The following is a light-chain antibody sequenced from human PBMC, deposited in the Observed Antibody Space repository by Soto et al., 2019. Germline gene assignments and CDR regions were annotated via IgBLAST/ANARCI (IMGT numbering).Light chain of an antibody. CDR1: QSVSSN. CDR2: SAS. CDR3: QQYNNWQYT. Sequence: EIVMTQSPATLSVSPGERATLSCRASQSVSSNLAWYQQKPGQAPRLLIYSASTRATGIPARFSGSGSGTEFTLTISSLQSEDFAVYYCQQYNNWQYTFGQGTKLEIK. V-gene: IGKV3-15*01. J-gene: IGKJ2*01.